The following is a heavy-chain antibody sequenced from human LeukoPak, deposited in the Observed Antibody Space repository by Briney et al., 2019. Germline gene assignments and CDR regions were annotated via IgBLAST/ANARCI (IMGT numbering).Heavy chain of an antibody. V-gene: IGHV3-30*02. J-gene: IGHJ6*04. CDR3: AKGGYYDSSSGGV. CDR1: GFTFSSYA. Sequence: QSGGSQRLSCAASGFTFSSYAMHWVRQAPGKGLEWVAFIRYDGSNKYYADSVKGRFTISRDNSKNTLYLQMNSLRAEDTAVYYCAKGGYYDSSSGGVWGKGTTVTISS. CDR2: IRYDGSNK. D-gene: IGHD3-22*01.